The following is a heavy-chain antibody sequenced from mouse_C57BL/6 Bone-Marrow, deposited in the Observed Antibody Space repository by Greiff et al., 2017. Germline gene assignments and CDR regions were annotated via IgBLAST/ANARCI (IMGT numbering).Heavy chain of an antibody. D-gene: IGHD2-4*01. J-gene: IGHJ2*01. CDR2: IHPNSGST. CDR3: AYDYEGDYYCDD. Sequence: VQLQQPGAELVKPGASVKLSCKASGYTFTSYWMHWVKQRPGQGLEWIGMIHPNSGSTNYNEKFKSKATLTVDKSSSTAYMQLSSLTSEDSAVYYCAYDYEGDYYCDDWGQGTTLTVSS. CDR1: GYTFTSYW. V-gene: IGHV1-64*01.